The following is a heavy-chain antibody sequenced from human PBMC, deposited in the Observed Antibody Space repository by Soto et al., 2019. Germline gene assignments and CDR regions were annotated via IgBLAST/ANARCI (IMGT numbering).Heavy chain of an antibody. CDR3: TRAQGIGAAAFDYFDP. CDR1: GYTFTSYP. J-gene: IGHJ5*02. V-gene: IGHV1-3*04. CDR2: IHTGNGAT. Sequence: QVQLVQSGAEVKKPGASVKVSCKASGYTFTSYPMYWVRQAPGQRLEWIGWIHTGNGATKYSQKFQGRVTITRDTPASTADMELSSLTYEDTAVYYCTRAQGIGAAAFDYFDPWGQGTLVTVSS. D-gene: IGHD6-13*01.